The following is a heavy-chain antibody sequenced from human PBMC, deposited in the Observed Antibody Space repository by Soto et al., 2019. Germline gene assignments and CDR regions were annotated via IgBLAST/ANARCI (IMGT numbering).Heavy chain of an antibody. CDR2: ISSSGSPL. Sequence: GGSLRLSCAASGFPFSDHYLSWVLQAPEKGLEWISYISSSGSPLYYADSVKGRFTISRDNAKNSLYLQMNSLRAEDTAVYYWARDPDTSKNIAYSGQGSVVTVSS. CDR1: GFPFSDHY. V-gene: IGHV3-11*01. CDR3: ARDPDTSKNIAY. J-gene: IGHJ4*02.